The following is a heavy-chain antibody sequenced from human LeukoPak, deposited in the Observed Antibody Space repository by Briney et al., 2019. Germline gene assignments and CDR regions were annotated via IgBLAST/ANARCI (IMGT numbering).Heavy chain of an antibody. CDR3: ARGVGAETAGNY. J-gene: IGHJ4*02. V-gene: IGHV4-39*02. CDR1: GGSISSSSYY. CDR2: INRSGST. Sequence: SETLSLTCTVSGGSISSSSYYWSWIRQPPGKGLEWIGEINRSGSTNYNPSLKRRVSISMDTSRSHFSLKMTSVTAADTAVYYCARGVGAETAGNYWGRGALVTVSS. D-gene: IGHD1-26*01.